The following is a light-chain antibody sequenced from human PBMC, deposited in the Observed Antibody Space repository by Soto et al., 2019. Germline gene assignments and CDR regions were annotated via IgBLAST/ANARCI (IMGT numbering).Light chain of an antibody. CDR3: QTWGTDFSVV. Sequence: QLVLTQSPSASASLGASVKLTCTLSSGHSNYAIAWHQQQPEKGPRYLMKLNSDGSHNKGDGIPDRFSGSSSGAERYLTISSLQSEDEADYYSQTWGTDFSVVFGGGTKLTVL. V-gene: IGLV4-69*01. CDR1: SGHSNYA. J-gene: IGLJ2*01. CDR2: LNSDGSH.